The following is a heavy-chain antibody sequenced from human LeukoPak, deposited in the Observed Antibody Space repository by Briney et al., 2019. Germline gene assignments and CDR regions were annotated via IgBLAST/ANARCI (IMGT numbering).Heavy chain of an antibody. J-gene: IGHJ4*02. CDR3: ARDTYYYDSSGYPPDY. D-gene: IGHD3-22*01. V-gene: IGHV4-61*02. CDR2: IYTSGST. Sequence: SETLSLTCTVSGGSITSGSYYWTWIRQPAGKGLEWIGRIYTSGSTNYNPSLKSRVTMSVDMSKNQFSLKLSSVTAADTAVYYCARDTYYYDSSGYPPDYWGQGTLVTVSS. CDR1: GGSITSGSYY.